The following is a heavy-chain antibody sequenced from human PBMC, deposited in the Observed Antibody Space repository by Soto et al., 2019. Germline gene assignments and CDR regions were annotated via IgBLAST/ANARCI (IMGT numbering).Heavy chain of an antibody. J-gene: IGHJ4*02. D-gene: IGHD1-1*01. Sequence: LSLSCAASGFTFSDYYMSWVRQAPGRGLEWISYSSNSGTFARYATSVKGRFSISRDNANNSLYLEMNSLRVEDTAVYYCARSGDNFNVLDYWGQGTPVTVSS. CDR1: GFTFSDYY. CDR2: SSNSGTFA. V-gene: IGHV3-11*06. CDR3: ARSGDNFNVLDY.